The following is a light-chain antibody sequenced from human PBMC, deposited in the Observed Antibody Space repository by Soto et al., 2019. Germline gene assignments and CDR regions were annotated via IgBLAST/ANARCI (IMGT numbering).Light chain of an antibody. J-gene: IGKJ5*01. CDR1: QSVPRH. V-gene: IGKV3-11*01. CDR3: QQSSNWPPEIT. CDR2: DAS. Sequence: EIVLTQSPASLSLSPGEIATVSCRASQSVPRHLAWYQQRPGLPPRLLIYDASSRATGVPDRFSGSGSGTDFILTISSLEPEDFAVYYCQQSSNWPPEITFGQGTRLEIK.